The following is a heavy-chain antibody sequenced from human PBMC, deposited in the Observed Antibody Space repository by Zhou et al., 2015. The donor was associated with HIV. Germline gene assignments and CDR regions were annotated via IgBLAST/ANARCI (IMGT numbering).Heavy chain of an antibody. CDR1: QFTFSTYA. Sequence: QVQLVESGGGVVQPGRSLRLSCAASQFTFSTYAMHWVRQAPGKGLEWVAVISYDGSNKYYADSVKGRFTISRDNSKNTLYLQMNSLRGEDTAVYYCARGDPILANYLWSGYYLHWGQGTLVTVSS. D-gene: IGHD3-3*01. J-gene: IGHJ4*02. CDR3: ARGDPILANYLWSGYYLH. V-gene: IGHV3-30*14. CDR2: ISYDGSNK.